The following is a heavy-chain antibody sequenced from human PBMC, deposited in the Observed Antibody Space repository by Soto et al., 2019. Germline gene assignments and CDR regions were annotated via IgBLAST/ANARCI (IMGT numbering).Heavy chain of an antibody. CDR2: IIPIFGTA. J-gene: IGHJ6*02. V-gene: IGHV1-69*12. CDR1: GGTFSSYA. D-gene: IGHD2-15*01. Sequence: QVQLVQSGAEVKKPGSSVKVSCKASGGTFSSYAISWVRQAPGQGLEWMGGIIPIFGTANYAQKFQGRVTMTAAESTSTANMELSSLRSEDTAVYYCARHPGGRGYYYGMDVWGQGTTVTVSS. CDR3: ARHPGGRGYYYGMDV.